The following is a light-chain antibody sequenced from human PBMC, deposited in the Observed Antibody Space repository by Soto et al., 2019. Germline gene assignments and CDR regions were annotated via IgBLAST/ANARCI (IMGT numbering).Light chain of an antibody. CDR1: SSDVGAYNY. Sequence: QSVLTQPACVSGSPGQSITISCTGTSSDVGAYNYVSWYQQYPGKAPRLMITEVTSRPSGISNRFSGSKSGNSASLTISGLQAEDEAEYYCSSYTGSSTLYVFGTGTKVTVL. J-gene: IGLJ1*01. CDR3: SSYTGSSTLYV. CDR2: EVT. V-gene: IGLV2-14*01.